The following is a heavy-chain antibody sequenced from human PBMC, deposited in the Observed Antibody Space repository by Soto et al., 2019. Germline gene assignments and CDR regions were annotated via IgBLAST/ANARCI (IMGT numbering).Heavy chain of an antibody. V-gene: IGHV1-3*01. CDR2: INAGNGNT. D-gene: IGHD3-10*01. J-gene: IGHJ4*02. Sequence: QVQLVQSGAEVKKPGASVKVSCKASGYTFTSYAMHWVRQAPGQRLEWMGWINAGNGNTKYSQKFQGRATIIRDTSASTDYMELSSLRSEDTAVYYCARDMGFGLSDYWGQGTLVTVSS. CDR3: ARDMGFGLSDY. CDR1: GYTFTSYA.